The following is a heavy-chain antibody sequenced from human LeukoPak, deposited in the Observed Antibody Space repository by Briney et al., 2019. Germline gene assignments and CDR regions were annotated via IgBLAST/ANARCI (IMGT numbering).Heavy chain of an antibody. Sequence: ASVKVSCKASGYTFTSYYMHWVRQAPGQGLEWMGIINPSGGSTSYAQKFQGRVTMTRDTSTSTVYMELSSLRSEDTAVYYCAREGYYDSSGYTPGQGDYWGQGTLVTVSS. CDR2: INPSGGST. J-gene: IGHJ4*02. V-gene: IGHV1-46*01. CDR3: AREGYYDSSGYTPGQGDY. CDR1: GYTFTSYY. D-gene: IGHD3-22*01.